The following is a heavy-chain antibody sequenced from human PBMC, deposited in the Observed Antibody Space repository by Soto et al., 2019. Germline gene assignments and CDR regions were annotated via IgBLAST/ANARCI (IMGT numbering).Heavy chain of an antibody. CDR3: GRDLFKLCIYYDSSPFDC. CDR2: ISYDGSNK. D-gene: IGHD3-22*01. J-gene: IGHJ5*01. Sequence: GGSLRLSCAASGFTFSSYAMHWVRQAPGTGLAWVAVISYDGSNKYYADSVKGRFTISRDNSKNTLYLQMNSLRAEDKAVYYRGRDLFKLCIYYDSSPFDCLGQGTLVTVSS. V-gene: IGHV3-30-3*01. CDR1: GFTFSSYA.